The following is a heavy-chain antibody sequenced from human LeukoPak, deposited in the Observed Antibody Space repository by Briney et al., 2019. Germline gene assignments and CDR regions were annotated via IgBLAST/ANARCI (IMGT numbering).Heavy chain of an antibody. J-gene: IGHJ3*02. V-gene: IGHV4-31*03. CDR1: GGSISSGGYS. Sequence: TLSLTCTVSGGSISSGGYSWSWIRQHPGKGLEWIGYISCGGSTYHNPSLKSRVTISVDTSKTQFSLKLSSVTAADRAVYYCARDTLSSAFDIWGQGTMVTVSS. CDR3: ARDTLSSAFDI. CDR2: ISCGGST.